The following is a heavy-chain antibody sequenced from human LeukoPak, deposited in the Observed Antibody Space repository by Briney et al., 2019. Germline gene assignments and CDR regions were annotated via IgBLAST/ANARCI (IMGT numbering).Heavy chain of an antibody. D-gene: IGHD3-3*01. CDR2: IIPIFGTA. J-gene: IGHJ5*02. CDR3: ARSPAITIFGVVIPHWFDP. V-gene: IGHV1-69*13. CDR1: GGTFSSYA. Sequence: GASVKVSCKASGGTFSSYAISWVRQAPGQGLEWMGGIIPIFGTANYAQKSQGRVTITADESTSTAYMELSSLRSEDTAVYYCARSPAITIFGVVIPHWFDPWGQGTLVTVSS.